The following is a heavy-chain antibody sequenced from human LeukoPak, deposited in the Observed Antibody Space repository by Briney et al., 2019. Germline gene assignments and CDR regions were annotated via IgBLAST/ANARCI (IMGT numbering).Heavy chain of an antibody. J-gene: IGHJ4*02. CDR1: GFTFSSSW. V-gene: IGHV3-7*01. CDR3: TRNRAWNLWDY. Sequence: GGSLRLSCAASGFTFSSSWMTWVRQTPGKGLEWVANIKYDSSQKDYVDSVRGRFTISRDNAKNALYLQMNTLRVEDTAMYYCTRNRAWNLWDYWGQGTLVTVSS. D-gene: IGHD1-7*01. CDR2: IKYDSSQK.